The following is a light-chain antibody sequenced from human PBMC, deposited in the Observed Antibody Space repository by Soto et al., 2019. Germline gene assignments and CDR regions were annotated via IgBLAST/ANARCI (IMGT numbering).Light chain of an antibody. Sequence: AIRMTQSPSSFSASTGDRVSITCRATQDIGNYLAWYQQIPGKAPKLLIYHASTLHSGVPSRFSGSGSGTDFTLTINDLQPEDFGTYYCQQFYIYPRTFGQGTTVEI. CDR3: QQFYIYPRT. V-gene: IGKV1-8*01. CDR1: QDIGNY. CDR2: HAS. J-gene: IGKJ1*01.